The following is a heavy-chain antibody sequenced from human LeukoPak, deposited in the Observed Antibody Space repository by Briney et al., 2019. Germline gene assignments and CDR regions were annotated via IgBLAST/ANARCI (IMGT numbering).Heavy chain of an antibody. CDR2: ISWNGGST. D-gene: IGHD4-23*01. J-gene: IGHJ4*02. V-gene: IGHV3-20*04. CDR3: ARARDYGGNAIFFDY. Sequence: GGSLRLSCAASGFTFDDYGMSWVRQVPGKGLEWVSGISWNGGSTDYADSVKDRFTVSRDNAKSSLLLQMNSLRAEDTALYYCARARDYGGNAIFFDYWGQGTLATVSS. CDR1: GFTFDDYG.